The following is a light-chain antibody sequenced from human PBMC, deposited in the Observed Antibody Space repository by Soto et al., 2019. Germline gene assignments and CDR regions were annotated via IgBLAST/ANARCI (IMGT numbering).Light chain of an antibody. V-gene: IGLV2-14*01. CDR1: SNDVGIYNY. Sequence: QSALTQPASVSGSPGQSITISCTGTSNDVGIYNYVSWYQQHPGKAPKLMIYEVTNRPSGVSDRFSGSKSDNTASLTISGLQAEDEADYYCATWDDSLHGYVFGTGTKLTVL. J-gene: IGLJ1*01. CDR3: ATWDDSLHGYV. CDR2: EVT.